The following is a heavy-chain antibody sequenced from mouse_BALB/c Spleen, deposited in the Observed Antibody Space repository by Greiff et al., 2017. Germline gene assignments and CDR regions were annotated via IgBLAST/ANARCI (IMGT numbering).Heavy chain of an antibody. CDR3: ARGGRGAMDY. V-gene: IGHV1-54*01. CDR1: GYAFTNYL. D-gene: IGHD3-3*01. CDR2: INPGSGGT. Sequence: VKLQESGAELVRPGTSVKVSCKASGYAFTNYLIEWVKQRPGQGLEWIGVINPGSGGTNYNEKFKGKATLTADKSSSTAYMQLSSLTSDDSAVYFCARGGRGAMDYWGQGTSVTVSS. J-gene: IGHJ4*01.